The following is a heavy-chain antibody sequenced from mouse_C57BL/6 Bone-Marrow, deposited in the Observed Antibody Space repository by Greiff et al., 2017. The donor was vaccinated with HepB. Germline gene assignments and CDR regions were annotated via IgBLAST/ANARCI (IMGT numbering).Heavy chain of an antibody. D-gene: IGHD1-1*01. CDR3: TGGYYGSRAWFAY. V-gene: IGHV6-6*01. CDR2: IRNKANNHAT. Sequence: EVQVVESGGGLVQPGGSMKLSCAASGFTFSDAWMDWVRQSPEKGLEWVAEIRNKANNHATYYAESVKGRFTISRDDSKSSVYLQMNSLRAEDTGIYYCTGGYYGSRAWFAYWGQGTLVTVSA. CDR1: GFTFSDAW. J-gene: IGHJ3*01.